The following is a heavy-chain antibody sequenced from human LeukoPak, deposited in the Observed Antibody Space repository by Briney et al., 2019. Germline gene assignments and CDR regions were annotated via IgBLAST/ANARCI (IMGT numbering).Heavy chain of an antibody. CDR1: GFSFSSYT. J-gene: IGHJ4*02. Sequence: GGSPRDSCAASGFSFSSYTVNWVRQAPGKGLEWVSSISSSSSYIYYADSVKGRFIISRDNAENSLYLQMNSLRAEDTAVYYCARDLSHYSSGLFDYWGQGTLVTVSS. V-gene: IGHV3-21*01. CDR3: ARDLSHYSSGLFDY. D-gene: IGHD6-25*01. CDR2: ISSSSSYI.